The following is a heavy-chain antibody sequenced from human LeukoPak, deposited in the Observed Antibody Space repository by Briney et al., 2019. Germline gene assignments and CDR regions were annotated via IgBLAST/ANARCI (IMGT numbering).Heavy chain of an antibody. J-gene: IGHJ3*02. CDR1: GFTFSSYN. CDR3: AGEAGSRGAFDI. D-gene: IGHD1-26*01. V-gene: IGHV3-21*01. Sequence: PGGSLRLSCAASGFTFSSYNMNWVRQAPGKGLEWVSSISSSSSYIYYADSVKGRFTISRDNAKNSLYLQMNSLRAEDTAVYYCAGEAGSRGAFDIWGQGTMVTVSS. CDR2: ISSSSSYI.